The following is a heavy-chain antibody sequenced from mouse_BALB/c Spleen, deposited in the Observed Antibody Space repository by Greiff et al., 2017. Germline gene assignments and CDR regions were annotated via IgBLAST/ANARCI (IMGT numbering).Heavy chain of an antibody. CDR3: ARLRYDRGGYWYFDV. Sequence: DVKLVESGGGLVQPGGSLKLSCAASGFTFSSYTMSWVRQTPAKRLEWVAYISNGGGSTYYPDTVKGRFTISRDNAKNTLYLQMSSLKSEDTAMYYCARLRYDRGGYWYFDVWGAGTTVTVSS. J-gene: IGHJ1*01. V-gene: IGHV5-12-2*01. D-gene: IGHD2-14*01. CDR2: ISNGGGST. CDR1: GFTFSSYT.